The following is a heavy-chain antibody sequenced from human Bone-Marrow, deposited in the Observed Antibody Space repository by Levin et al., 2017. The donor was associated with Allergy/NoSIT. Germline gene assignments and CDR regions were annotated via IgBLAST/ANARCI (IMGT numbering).Heavy chain of an antibody. D-gene: IGHD6-13*01. CDR1: GFTFSDHY. Sequence: GESLKISCAVSGFTFSDHYMDWVRQAPGKGLEWVGRSRNKANSYTTEFAASVKGRFTISRDDSKNSLYLQMNSLETEDTAVYYCVRAATAGYTFDMWGQGTMVTVSS. CDR2: SRNKANSYTT. J-gene: IGHJ3*02. CDR3: VRAATAGYTFDM. V-gene: IGHV3-72*01.